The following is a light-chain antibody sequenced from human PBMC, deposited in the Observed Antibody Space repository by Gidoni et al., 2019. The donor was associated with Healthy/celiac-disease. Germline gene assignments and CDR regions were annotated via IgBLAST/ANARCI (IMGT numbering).Light chain of an antibody. V-gene: IGLV3-1*01. Sequence: SYELTQPPSVPVSPGQTASITCSGDKWGDKYACWYQQKPGQSPVLVIYQDSKRPSGIPERFSGSNSGNTATLTISGTQAMDEADYYCQAWDSSTAVFGGGTKLTVL. J-gene: IGLJ2*01. CDR3: QAWDSSTAV. CDR1: KWGDKY. CDR2: QDS.